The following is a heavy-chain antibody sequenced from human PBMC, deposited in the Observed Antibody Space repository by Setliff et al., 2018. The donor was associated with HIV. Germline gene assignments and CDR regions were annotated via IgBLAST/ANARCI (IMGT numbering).Heavy chain of an antibody. Sequence: SETLSLTCTVSAVSIGGYSWSWIRQSPGKGLEWIGSIYSTDTTNHNPSLESLVTISVDKSKNQFTLKLNSVTAADTAVYYCARHGTWNSQRFHFDYWGQGTPVTVSS. CDR2: IYSTDTT. J-gene: IGHJ4*02. CDR3: ARHGTWNSQRFHFDY. CDR1: AVSIGGYS. D-gene: IGHD1-7*01. V-gene: IGHV4-4*09.